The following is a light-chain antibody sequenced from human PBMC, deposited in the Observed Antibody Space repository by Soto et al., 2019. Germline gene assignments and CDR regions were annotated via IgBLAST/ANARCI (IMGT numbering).Light chain of an antibody. J-gene: IGKJ1*01. V-gene: IGKV1-6*01. CDR3: LQDYNYPRT. Sequence: ALQMTQSPSSLSASVGDRVTITCRASQAITNDLGWFQQKPGKAPKLLIYAASHLHSGVPSRFSGSGSDTDFTLTISSLQPEDFATYYCLQDYNYPRTFGQGTKVEL. CDR2: AAS. CDR1: QAITND.